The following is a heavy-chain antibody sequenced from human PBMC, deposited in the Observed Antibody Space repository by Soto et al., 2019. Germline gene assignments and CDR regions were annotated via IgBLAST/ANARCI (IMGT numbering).Heavy chain of an antibody. V-gene: IGHV3-13*01. CDR3: ARGQEVGAHFFDY. CDR1: GFTFSGFD. Sequence: PGGSLRLSCEASGFTFSGFDMHWVRHPTGKGLEWVSTIGTAGDTYYAVSVKGRFTISRDNAKNSLSLQMNSLRAGDTAVYFCARGQEVGAHFFDYWGQGT. D-gene: IGHD2-15*01. CDR2: IGTAGDT. J-gene: IGHJ4*02.